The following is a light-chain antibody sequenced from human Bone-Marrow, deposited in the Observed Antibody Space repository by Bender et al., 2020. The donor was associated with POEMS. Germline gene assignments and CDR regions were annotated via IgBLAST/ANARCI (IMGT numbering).Light chain of an antibody. CDR1: SSDVGTYDL. Sequence: QSALTQPASVSGSPGQSITISCTGTSSDVGTYDLVSWYHQSPGKAPKLLISEVNKRPSGVSDRFSGSKSANTASLTISGLQAEDEGDYYCCSYAGNSAWVFGGGTKLTVL. V-gene: IGLV2-23*02. CDR3: CSYAGNSAWV. CDR2: EVN. J-gene: IGLJ3*02.